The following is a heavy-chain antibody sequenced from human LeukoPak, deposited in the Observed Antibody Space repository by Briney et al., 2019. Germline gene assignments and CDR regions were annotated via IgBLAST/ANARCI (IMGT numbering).Heavy chain of an antibody. CDR2: IIPILGIA. Sequence: SVKVSCKASVGTFSSYAISWVRHAPGQGLEWMGRIIPILGIANYAQKFQGRVTITADKSTSTAYMELSSLRSEDTAVYYCARDRSMTNVVTPGYCDLWGRGTLVTVSS. CDR3: ARDRSMTNVVTPGYCDL. CDR1: VGTFSSYA. J-gene: IGHJ2*01. D-gene: IGHD4-23*01. V-gene: IGHV1-69*04.